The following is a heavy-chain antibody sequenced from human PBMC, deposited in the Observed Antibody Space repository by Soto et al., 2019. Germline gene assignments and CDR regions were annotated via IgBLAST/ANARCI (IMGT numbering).Heavy chain of an antibody. Sequence: EVQLVESGGGLVQPGGSLRLSCEASGFTFRNYDMHWVRQGTGKGLEWVSGISAAGDPDYADSVEGRFTISRENAQNSFFLQMNSLRVGGPAVYYCARTDRGFYGLDGWGQGTTVIVSS. CDR3: ARTDRGFYGLDG. J-gene: IGHJ6*02. CDR1: GFTFRNYD. CDR2: ISAAGDP. V-gene: IGHV3-13*05.